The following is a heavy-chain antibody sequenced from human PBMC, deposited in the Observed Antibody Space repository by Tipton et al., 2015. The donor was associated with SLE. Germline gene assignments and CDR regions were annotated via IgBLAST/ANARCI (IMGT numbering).Heavy chain of an antibody. Sequence: GLVKPSGTLSLTCTVSGASISSPSWWSWVRQPPGKGLEWIGEINHSGSTTYNPSLKSRVTISFDTSKNQFSLKLSSVTAADTAVYYCARGLEQFDYFDYWGQGTLVTVSS. D-gene: IGHD6-6*01. CDR1: GASISSPSW. CDR3: ARGLEQFDYFDY. J-gene: IGHJ4*02. CDR2: INHSGST. V-gene: IGHV4-4*02.